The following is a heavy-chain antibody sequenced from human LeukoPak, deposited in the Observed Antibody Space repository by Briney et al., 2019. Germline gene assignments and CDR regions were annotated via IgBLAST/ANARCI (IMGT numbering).Heavy chain of an antibody. CDR3: ARDSRYSGSYYYYYGMDV. Sequence: ASVKVSCKASGYTFTSYGISWVRQAPGQGLEWMGWISAYNGNTNYAQKLQGRVTMTTDTSTSTAYTELRSLRSDDTAVYYCARDSRYSGSYYYYYGMDVWGQGTTVTVSS. CDR1: GYTFTSYG. V-gene: IGHV1-18*01. D-gene: IGHD1-26*01. CDR2: ISAYNGNT. J-gene: IGHJ6*02.